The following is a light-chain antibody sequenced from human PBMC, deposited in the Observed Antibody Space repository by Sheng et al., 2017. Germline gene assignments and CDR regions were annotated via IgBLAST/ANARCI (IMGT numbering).Light chain of an antibody. CDR3: AAWDDSLSGWV. J-gene: IGLJ3*02. V-gene: IGLV1-47*01. CDR2: GI. Sequence: QSVLTQPPSASGTPGQRVTISCSGSSSNIGSNYVYWYQQLPGTAPKLSSIGIISGPQGSLTDSLAPSLAPQPPWPISGLRSEDEADYYCAAWDDSLSGWVFGGGTKLTVL. CDR1: SSNIGSNY.